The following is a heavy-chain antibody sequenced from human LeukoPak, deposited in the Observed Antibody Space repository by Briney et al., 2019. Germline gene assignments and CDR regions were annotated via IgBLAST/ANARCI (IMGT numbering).Heavy chain of an antibody. CDR2: IGGGGNGFTT. CDR1: GFTFSSYA. D-gene: IGHD2-15*01. J-gene: IGHJ5*02. CDR3: ARDLVRFGGWYDH. Sequence: GGSLRLSCAPSGFTFSSYAMSWVRQAPGKGLEWVSAIGGGGNGFTTYYGEFMKGRFTISRDNSKNTLYLQMNSLRAEDTAVYYCARDLVRFGGWYDHWGQGTLVTVSS. V-gene: IGHV3-23*01.